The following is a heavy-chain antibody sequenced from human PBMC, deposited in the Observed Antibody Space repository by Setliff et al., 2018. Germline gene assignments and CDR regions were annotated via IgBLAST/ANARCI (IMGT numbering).Heavy chain of an antibody. CDR2: IWEDGGNK. D-gene: IGHD2-15*01. Sequence: PGGSLRLSCAASGFTFSTYRMHWVRQAPGKGLEWVAVIWEDGGNKYHADSVKGRFTISRDNSKNTLYLQMSSLRPEDTAVYYCARTCSGSGCYAGLESWGQGTPVTVS. CDR3: ARTCSGSGCYAGLES. CDR1: GFTFSTYR. J-gene: IGHJ4*02. V-gene: IGHV3-33*08.